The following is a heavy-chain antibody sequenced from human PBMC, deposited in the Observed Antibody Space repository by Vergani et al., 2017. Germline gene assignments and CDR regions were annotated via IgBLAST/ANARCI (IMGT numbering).Heavy chain of an antibody. J-gene: IGHJ4*02. CDR1: GFTFSSYS. Sequence: EVQLVESGGGLVKPGGSLRLSCAASGFTFSSYSMNWVRQAPGKGLEWVSSISSSSSYIYYADSVKGRFTISRDNAKNSLYLQMNSLRAEDTAVYYCARDQSIAVAGNPGDYWGQGTLVTVSS. CDR3: ARDQSIAVAGNPGDY. D-gene: IGHD6-19*01. V-gene: IGHV3-21*01. CDR2: ISSSSSYI.